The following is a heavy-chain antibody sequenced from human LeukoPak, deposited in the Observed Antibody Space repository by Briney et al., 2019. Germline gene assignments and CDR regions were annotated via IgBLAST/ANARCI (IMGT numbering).Heavy chain of an antibody. CDR2: IYTSGST. CDR1: GGSISSGSYY. V-gene: IGHV4-61*02. Sequence: SETLSLTCTVSGGSISSGSYYWSWIRQPAGKGLEWIGRIYTSGSTNYNPSLKSRVTMSVDTSKNQFSLKLSSVTAADTAVYYCARGPTTVTRAFDYWGQGTLVIVSS. D-gene: IGHD4-17*01. J-gene: IGHJ4*02. CDR3: ARGPTTVTRAFDY.